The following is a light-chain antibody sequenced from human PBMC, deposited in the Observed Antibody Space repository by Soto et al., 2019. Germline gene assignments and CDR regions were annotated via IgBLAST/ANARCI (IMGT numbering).Light chain of an antibody. CDR3: GTWDSSLSANV. V-gene: IGLV1-51*01. CDR2: DNN. Sequence: QSALTQPPSVSAAPGQKVTISCSGSSSNIGSNYVSWYQQLPGTAPKLLIYDNNQRPSGIPARFSASKSGTSATLGITELQTGDDADYYCGTWDSSLSANVFGTGTKVTVL. J-gene: IGLJ1*01. CDR1: SSNIGSNY.